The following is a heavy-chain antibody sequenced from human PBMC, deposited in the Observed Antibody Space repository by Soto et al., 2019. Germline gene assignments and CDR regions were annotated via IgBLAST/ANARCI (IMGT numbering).Heavy chain of an antibody. CDR2: VSGSGFSK. V-gene: IGHV3-11*01. CDR1: GLTFSDFY. D-gene: IGHD3-22*01. J-gene: IGHJ4*02. Sequence: GGSLRLSCAASGLTFSDFYMTWVRQAPGKGLEWVSYVSGSGFSKYYADSVKGRFTISRDNAKKSLYLQMNSLRAEDTAVYYCARVVDSGYYPDYWGQGTLVTVSS. CDR3: ARVVDSGYYPDY.